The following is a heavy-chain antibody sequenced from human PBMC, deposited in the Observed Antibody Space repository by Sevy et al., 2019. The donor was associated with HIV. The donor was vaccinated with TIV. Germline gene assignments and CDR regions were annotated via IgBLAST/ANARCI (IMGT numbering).Heavy chain of an antibody. J-gene: IGHJ4*02. Sequence: GVSLRLSCAASGFSFNNHWMSWVRQAPEKGLEWVANIKHDGSEKYYADSLEGRFAVSRDNAKNSLFLQINSLRVEDTAVYFCARLPTGLQSFNYLVSTYFDSWGQGTLVTVSS. CDR2: IKHDGSEK. D-gene: IGHD4-4*01. V-gene: IGHV3-7*01. CDR3: ARLPTGLQSFNYLVSTYFDS. CDR1: GFSFNNHW.